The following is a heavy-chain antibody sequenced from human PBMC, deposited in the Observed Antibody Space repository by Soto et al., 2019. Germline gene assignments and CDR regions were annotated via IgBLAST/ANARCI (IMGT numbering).Heavy chain of an antibody. CDR2: INGGGDST. Sequence: HGESLKISCAASGFTFSSYAMSWVRQAPGKGLEWVSGINGGGDSTYFADSVRGRFTISRDNSKNTLFLQMNSLRAEDTAVYYCARGWTFDLWGQGTLVTVSS. D-gene: IGHD1-1*01. CDR3: ARGWTFDL. J-gene: IGHJ4*02. CDR1: GFTFSSYA. V-gene: IGHV3-23*01.